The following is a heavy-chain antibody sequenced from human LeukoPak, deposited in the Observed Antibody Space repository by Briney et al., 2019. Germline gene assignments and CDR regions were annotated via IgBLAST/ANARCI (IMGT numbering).Heavy chain of an antibody. D-gene: IGHD1-7*01. CDR3: ARRGWNYGYFDY. CDR2: IIPIFGTA. CDR1: GGTFSSYA. Sequence: SVKVSCKASGGTFSSYAISWVRQAPGQGLEWMGGIIPIFGTANYAQKFQGRVTITADESTSTAYMELSSLRSEDTAVYYCARRGWNYGYFDYWGQGTLVTVSS. V-gene: IGHV1-69*01. J-gene: IGHJ4*02.